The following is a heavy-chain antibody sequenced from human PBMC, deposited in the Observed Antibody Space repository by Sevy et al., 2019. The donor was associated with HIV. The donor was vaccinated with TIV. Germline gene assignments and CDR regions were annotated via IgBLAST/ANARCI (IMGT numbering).Heavy chain of an antibody. CDR1: GDSVSTSNKF. J-gene: IGHJ4*02. V-gene: IGHV4-39*01. Sequence: SETLSLTCTVSGDSVSTSNKFWGWIRQPPGKGLEWIGSIHLTLSTFYNPSLKSRVIISEDTSKNQFSLRLSSVSAADTAVYYCARTRDGVGSAQGDSTSYPYAGDHYFDRWGRGTLVTVSS. CDR2: IHLTLST. D-gene: IGHD2-8*01. CDR3: ARTRDGVGSAQGDSTSYPYAGDHYFDR.